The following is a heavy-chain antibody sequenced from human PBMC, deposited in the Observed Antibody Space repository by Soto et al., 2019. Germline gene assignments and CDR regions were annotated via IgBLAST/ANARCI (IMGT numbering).Heavy chain of an antibody. CDR1: GGTFSSYA. J-gene: IGHJ5*02. V-gene: IGHV1-69*13. CDR2: IIPIFGTA. CDR3: ARDRSRGYNWFDP. D-gene: IGHD2-2*01. Sequence: SVKVSCKASGGTFSSYAISWVRQAPGQGLEWMGGIIPIFGTANYAQKFQGRVTITADESTSTAYMELSSLRSEDTAVYYCARDRSRGYNWFDPWGQGTLVTVSS.